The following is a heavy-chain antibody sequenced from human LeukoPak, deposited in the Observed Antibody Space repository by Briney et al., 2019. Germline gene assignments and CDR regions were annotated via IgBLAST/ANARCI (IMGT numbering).Heavy chain of an antibody. CDR2: ISGSGSST. V-gene: IGHV3-23*01. Sequence: GGSLRLSCAASGFTFSSYAMSWVPQAPGKGLEWVSAISGSGSSTYYADSVKGRFTISRDNSKNTPSLQMNSLRAEDTAVYYCAKGGSFYDSSGYADYWGQGTLVTVSS. CDR1: GFTFSSYA. J-gene: IGHJ4*02. D-gene: IGHD3-22*01. CDR3: AKGGSFYDSSGYADY.